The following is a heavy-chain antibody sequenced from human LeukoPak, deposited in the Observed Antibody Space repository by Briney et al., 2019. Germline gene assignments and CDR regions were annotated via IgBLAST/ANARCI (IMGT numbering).Heavy chain of an antibody. Sequence: GGTLRLACAASEFTFSNYAMSWVRQAPGKGLEWVSGISGGVGTTYYVDSVKGRFTISRDNAKNSLYLQMNSLRAEDTAVYYCARDLNWETYWGQGTLVTVSS. V-gene: IGHV3-23*01. D-gene: IGHD1-1*01. J-gene: IGHJ4*02. CDR1: EFTFSNYA. CDR3: ARDLNWETY. CDR2: ISGGVGTT.